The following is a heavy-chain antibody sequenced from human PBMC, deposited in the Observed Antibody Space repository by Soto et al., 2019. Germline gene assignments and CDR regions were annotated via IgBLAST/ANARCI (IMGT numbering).Heavy chain of an antibody. CDR3: ARAVEDGFDY. V-gene: IGHV1-69*02. D-gene: IGHD2-15*01. CDR2: IIPLYGIP. CDR1: GGTFTSYT. J-gene: IGHJ4*02. Sequence: QVQLVQSGAEVKKPGSSVKVSCKASGGTFTSYTINWVRQAPGQGLEWMGRIIPLYGIPNYAQRFQGRVTITADRSTSTAYMDLSSLRSEDTAVYYCARAVEDGFDYWGQGTLVTVSS.